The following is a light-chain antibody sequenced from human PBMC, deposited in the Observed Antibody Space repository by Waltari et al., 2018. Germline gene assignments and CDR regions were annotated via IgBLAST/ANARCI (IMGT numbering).Light chain of an antibody. Sequence: SSELTQDPTVSVALGQTARSTCRGISLTNYFATWYQQKPGQAPILVIYGRNDRPSGIPDRFSASSSENTASLTITGAQAEDEADYYCASRDSSGNHVVFGGGTRLAVL. CDR2: GRN. CDR3: ASRDSSGNHVV. J-gene: IGLJ3*02. CDR1: SLTNYF. V-gene: IGLV3-19*01.